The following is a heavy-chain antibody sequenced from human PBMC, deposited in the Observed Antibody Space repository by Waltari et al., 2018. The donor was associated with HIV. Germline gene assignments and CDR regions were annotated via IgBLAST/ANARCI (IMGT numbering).Heavy chain of an antibody. J-gene: IGHJ4*02. CDR1: GFTFSNAG. V-gene: IGHV3-15*01. CDR3: TTAPDY. CDR2: IKSRADGGTT. Sequence: EVQLVESGGGLVKPGGSLRLPCAASGFTFSNAGVTWFRQAPGKVLEWVGRIKSRADGGTTDHAAPVKDRFTISRDDSKSTLFLQMNSLKTEDTAVYYCTTAPDYWGQGTLVTVSS.